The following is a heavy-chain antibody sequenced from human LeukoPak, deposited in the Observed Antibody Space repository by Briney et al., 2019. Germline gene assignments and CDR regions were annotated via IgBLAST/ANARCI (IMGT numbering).Heavy chain of an antibody. J-gene: IGHJ4*02. D-gene: IGHD3/OR15-3a*01. CDR1: KFTFSNYA. CDR2: ISGSGGST. Sequence: PGGSLRLSCTASKFTFSNYAMSWVRQAPGKGLEWVSVISGSGGSTNYADSVKGRFTISRDNSKDTLFLQMNSLRTEDTAVYYCAKRSNFWTGYLDYWGQGTLVTVSS. CDR3: AKRSNFWTGYLDY. V-gene: IGHV3-23*01.